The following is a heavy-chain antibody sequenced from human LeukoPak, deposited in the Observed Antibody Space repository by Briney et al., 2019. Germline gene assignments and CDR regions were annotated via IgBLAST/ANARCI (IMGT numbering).Heavy chain of an antibody. Sequence: SVKVSCKASGGTFSSYAISWVRQAPGQGLEWMGGITPIFGRANYAQKFQGRVTITAVESKSTAYMGLRSLRSEDTAVYYCARGWLAETTVVTPYNYRGQGTLVTVSS. V-gene: IGHV1-69*13. CDR2: ITPIFGRA. J-gene: IGHJ4*02. CDR1: GGTFSSYA. D-gene: IGHD4-23*01. CDR3: ARGWLAETTVVTPYNY.